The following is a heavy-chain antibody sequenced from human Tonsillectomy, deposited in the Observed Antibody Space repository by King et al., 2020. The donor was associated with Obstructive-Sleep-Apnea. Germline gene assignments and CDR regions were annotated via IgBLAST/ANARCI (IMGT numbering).Heavy chain of an antibody. V-gene: IGHV4-59*08. Sequence: QLQESGPGLVKPSETLSLTCTVSGDSISNYYWSWIRQPPGKGLEWIGYMYYSGNTNYSPSLKSRVTISVDTSKIQFSLSLSSVTAADTAVYYCAGPRGVEDYGGYGDYFDYWGQGTLVTVSS. D-gene: IGHD5-12*01. CDR2: MYYSGNT. CDR1: GDSISNYY. CDR3: AGPRGVEDYGGYGDYFDY. J-gene: IGHJ4*02.